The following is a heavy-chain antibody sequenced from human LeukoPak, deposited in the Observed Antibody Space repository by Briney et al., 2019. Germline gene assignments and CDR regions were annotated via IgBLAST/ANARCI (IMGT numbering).Heavy chain of an antibody. D-gene: IGHD2-15*01. CDR1: GGTFSSYA. J-gene: IGHJ4*02. CDR3: ARARDYCSGGSCGPYYIDY. CDR2: IIPIFGTA. Sequence: GASVKVSCKASGGTFSSYAISWVRQAPGQGLEWMGGIIPIFGTANYAQKFQGRVTITTDESTSTAYMELSSLRSEDTAVYYCARARDYCSGGSCGPYYIDYWGQGTLVTVSS. V-gene: IGHV1-69*05.